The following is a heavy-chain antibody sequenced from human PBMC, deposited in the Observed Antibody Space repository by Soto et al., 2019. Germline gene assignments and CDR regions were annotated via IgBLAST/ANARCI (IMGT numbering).Heavy chain of an antibody. J-gene: IGHJ5*02. CDR3: ARDLRGYDLYRPDP. V-gene: IGHV1-2*02. CDR2: INLNSGDT. D-gene: IGHD5-12*01. Sequence: ASVKVSCKTSGDTFTDSSMHWVRQAPGQGIEWMGWINLNSGDTNYAEKFRGRVTMTRDTSIITAYMELTRLKSDVTAVYYCARDLRGYDLYRPDPWRQGTLVTVSS. CDR1: GDTFTDSS.